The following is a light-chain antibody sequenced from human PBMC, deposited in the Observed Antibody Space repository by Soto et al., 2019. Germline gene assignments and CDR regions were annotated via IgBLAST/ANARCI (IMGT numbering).Light chain of an antibody. CDR2: AVS. J-gene: IGKJ1*01. CDR3: QQTYITPWT. V-gene: IGKV1-39*01. CDR1: QSIFNY. Sequence: DIQMTQSPSSLSASVGDRVTITCRASQSIFNYLNWYQQKPGKAPKLLIYAVSSLHTGVPSRFSGSGSGTDFTLTIRSLQPEDFATYYCQQTYITPWTFGQGTKVEIK.